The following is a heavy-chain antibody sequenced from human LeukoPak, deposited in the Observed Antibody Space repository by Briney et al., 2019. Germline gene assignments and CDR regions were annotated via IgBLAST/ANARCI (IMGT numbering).Heavy chain of an antibody. D-gene: IGHD3-22*01. V-gene: IGHV4-39*07. CDR3: ARASFNYYDSSGYYYPDAFDI. Sequence: STYYDPSLKGRVTISVDTSKNQFSLKLSSVTAADTAVYYCARASFNYYDSSGYYYPDAFDIWGQGTMVTVSS. J-gene: IGHJ3*02. CDR2: ST.